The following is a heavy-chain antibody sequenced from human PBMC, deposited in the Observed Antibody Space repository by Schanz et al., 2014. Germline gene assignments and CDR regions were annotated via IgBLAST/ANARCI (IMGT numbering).Heavy chain of an antibody. CDR3: ARDRRNADLDY. Sequence: EVQLLESGGGLVQPGGSLRLSCAASGFTFSAYAMTWVRQIPGKGLEWVSFIYIGGNTYYADSVKGRFTISRDNAKNSLYLEMNSLRAEDTALYYCARDRRNADLDYWGQGTLVTVSS. CDR1: GFTFSAYA. D-gene: IGHD1-1*01. CDR2: IYIGGNT. J-gene: IGHJ4*02. V-gene: IGHV3-66*01.